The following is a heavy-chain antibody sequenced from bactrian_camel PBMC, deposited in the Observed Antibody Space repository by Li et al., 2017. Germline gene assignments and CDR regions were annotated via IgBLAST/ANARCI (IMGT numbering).Heavy chain of an antibody. J-gene: IGHJ4*01. CDR2: VSTSDGRT. D-gene: IGHD2*01. CDR1: GHTSSTEC. Sequence: QLVESGGGSVQAGGSLRVSCAAFGHTSSTECMGWFRQAPGKERERVAAVSTSDGRTYYADSVKGRFTISQDSAKNILYLQMNSLKPEDTAMYYCAVASRGIYCQFPDFVYYRWGQGTQVTVS. V-gene: IGHV3S28*01. CDR3: AVASRGIYCQFPDFVYYR.